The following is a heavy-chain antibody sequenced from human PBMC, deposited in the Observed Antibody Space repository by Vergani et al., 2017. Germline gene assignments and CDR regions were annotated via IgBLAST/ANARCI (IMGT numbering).Heavy chain of an antibody. CDR2: IWYDGSNK. V-gene: IGHV3-33*08. CDR3: ARDLFGDYGDPGYGMDV. D-gene: IGHD4-17*01. J-gene: IGHJ6*02. Sequence: VQLVESGGGLVQPGGSLRLSCSASGFTFSSYAMHWVRQAPGKGLEWVAVIWYDGSNKYYADSVKGRFTISRDNSKNTLYLQMNSLRAEDTAVYYCARDLFGDYGDPGYGMDVWCQGP. CDR1: GFTFSSYA.